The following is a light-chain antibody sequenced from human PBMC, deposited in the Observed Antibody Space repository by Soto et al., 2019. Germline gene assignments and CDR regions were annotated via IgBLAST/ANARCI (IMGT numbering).Light chain of an antibody. CDR2: DVS. J-gene: IGLJ1*01. CDR1: SSDVGAYNY. CDR3: SSYTSATTYV. V-gene: IGLV2-14*01. Sequence: QSALTRPASVSGSPGQSITISCTGTSSDVGAYNYASWYQQYPGEAPKVIIYDVSHRPAGVSNRFSGSKSGNTASLTISGLQTQDEADYYCSSYTSATTYVFGTGTKLTVL.